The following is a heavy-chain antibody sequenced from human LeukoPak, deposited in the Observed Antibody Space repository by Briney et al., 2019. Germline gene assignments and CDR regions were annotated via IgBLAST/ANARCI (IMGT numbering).Heavy chain of an antibody. V-gene: IGHV1-8*01. CDR1: GYTFTSYD. Sequence: ASVKVSCKASGYTFTSYDINWVRQATGQGLEWMGWMNPNSGNTGYAQSFQGRVTMTRNTSISTAYMELRSLRFDDTAVYYCARNSYGYKFSMDVWGKGTSVTVSS. CDR2: MNPNSGNT. CDR3: ARNSYGYKFSMDV. D-gene: IGHD5-18*01. J-gene: IGHJ6*03.